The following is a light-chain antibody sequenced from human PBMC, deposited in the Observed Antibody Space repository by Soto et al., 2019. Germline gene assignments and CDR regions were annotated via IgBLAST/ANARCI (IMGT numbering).Light chain of an antibody. CDR2: AAS. J-gene: IGKJ1*01. Sequence: DIQMTQSPSSLSASVGDRVTITCRASQGIRKDLGWYQQKPGKAPNRLIYAASTLQSGVPSRFSGSGSGTEFTLTISSLQPEDLATYYCLQHNSYPLTFGQGTKVEIK. CDR1: QGIRKD. CDR3: LQHNSYPLT. V-gene: IGKV1-17*01.